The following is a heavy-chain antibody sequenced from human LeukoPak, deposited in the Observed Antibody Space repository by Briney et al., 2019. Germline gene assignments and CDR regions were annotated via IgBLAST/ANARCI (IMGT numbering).Heavy chain of an antibody. V-gene: IGHV4-31*03. CDR1: GGSISSGGYY. J-gene: IGHJ6*03. CDR3: ARAGGIVVVPAASPGYYMDV. D-gene: IGHD2-2*01. CDR2: IYYSGST. Sequence: SETLSLTCTVSGGSISSGGYYWSWIRQHPGKCLEWIGYIYYSGSTYYNPSLKTRVTLSVDTSKNQFSLKLSSVTAADTAVYYCARAGGIVVVPAASPGYYMDVWGKGTTVTVSS.